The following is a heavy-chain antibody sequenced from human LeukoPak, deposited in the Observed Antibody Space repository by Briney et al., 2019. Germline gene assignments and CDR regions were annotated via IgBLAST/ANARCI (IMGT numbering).Heavy chain of an antibody. Sequence: PGGSLRLSCAASGFTFCSYSMNWVRQAPGKGLEWVSSISSSSSYIYYADSVKGRFPISRDNAKKSLYLQMNSLRAEDTAVYYCARANDNYYYYYMDVWGKGTTVTISS. V-gene: IGHV3-21*01. CDR3: ARANDNYYYYYMDV. J-gene: IGHJ6*03. CDR2: ISSSSSYI. D-gene: IGHD3-9*01. CDR1: GFTFCSYS.